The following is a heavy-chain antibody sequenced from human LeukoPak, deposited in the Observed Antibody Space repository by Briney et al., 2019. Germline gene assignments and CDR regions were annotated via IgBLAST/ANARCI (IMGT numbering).Heavy chain of an antibody. V-gene: IGHV3-23*01. Sequence: PGGSPRLSCAASGFTFSSHSMSWVRQAPGKGLECVSAISGSGGSTYYADSVKGRFTISRDNSKNTLYLQMNSLRAEDTAVYYCAKGSARFDYGERHFDYWGQGTLVTVSS. CDR3: AKGSARFDYGERHFDY. CDR2: ISGSGGST. D-gene: IGHD4-17*01. CDR1: GFTFSSHS. J-gene: IGHJ4*02.